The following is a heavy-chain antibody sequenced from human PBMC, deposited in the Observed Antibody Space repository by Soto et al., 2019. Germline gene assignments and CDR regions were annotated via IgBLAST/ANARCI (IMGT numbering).Heavy chain of an antibody. CDR3: ARQSLDFMTTVINYYGMDV. Sequence: GEALNISCKGSGYSFTSYWIGWVRQMPGKGLEWMGIISPGDSDTRYSPSFQGQVTISADKSISTAYLQWSSLKASDTAMYYCARQSLDFMTTVINYYGMDVWGQGTTVTVSS. D-gene: IGHD4-17*01. CDR2: ISPGDSDT. CDR1: GYSFTSYW. V-gene: IGHV5-51*01. J-gene: IGHJ6*02.